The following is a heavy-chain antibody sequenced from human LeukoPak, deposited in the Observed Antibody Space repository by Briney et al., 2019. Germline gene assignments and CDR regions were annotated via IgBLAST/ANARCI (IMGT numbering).Heavy chain of an antibody. D-gene: IGHD5-24*01. CDR1: GFTFSSYW. CDR2: INSDGSST. Sequence: GGSLRLSCAASGFTFSSYWMHWVRQAPGKGLVWVSRINSDGSSTSYADSVKGRFTISRDNAKNTLHLQMNSLRAEDTAVYYCARETLGMATMTGLDYWGQGTLVTVSS. V-gene: IGHV3-74*01. J-gene: IGHJ4*02. CDR3: ARETLGMATMTGLDY.